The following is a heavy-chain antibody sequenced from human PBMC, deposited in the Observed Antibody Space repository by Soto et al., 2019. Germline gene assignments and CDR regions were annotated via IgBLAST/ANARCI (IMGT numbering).Heavy chain of an antibody. J-gene: IGHJ6*03. CDR1: GFTFSDYY. D-gene: IGHD2-15*01. CDR3: ARRGYCSGGSCYIRMDV. Sequence: QVQLVESGGGLVKPGGSLRLSCAASGFTFSDYYMTWIRQAPGKGLEWVSYISSGGSAIYYADSVKGRFTISRDNAKNSLYLQMNNLRGEDTAVYYCARRGYCSGGSCYIRMDVWGKGTTVTVSS. CDR2: ISSGGSAI. V-gene: IGHV3-11*01.